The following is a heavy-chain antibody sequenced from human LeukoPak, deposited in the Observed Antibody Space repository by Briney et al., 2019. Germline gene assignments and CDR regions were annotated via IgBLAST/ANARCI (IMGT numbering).Heavy chain of an antibody. V-gene: IGHV4-59*11. CDR1: GGSISGRF. Sequence: SETLSLTCTVSGGSISGRFWSWIRQPPGKGLEWIGFVSYSGDTNYSPSFNGRFTISLDTSKSQFSLNLNSVTAADTAVYFCARGGASSRYFGYWGQGTLVTVSS. J-gene: IGHJ4*02. CDR2: VSYSGDT. D-gene: IGHD1-26*01. CDR3: ARGGASSRYFGY.